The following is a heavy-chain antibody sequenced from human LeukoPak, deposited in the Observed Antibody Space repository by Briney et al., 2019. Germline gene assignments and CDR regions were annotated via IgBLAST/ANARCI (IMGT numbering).Heavy chain of an antibody. V-gene: IGHV3-48*03. Sequence: GGSLRLSCAASGFTFSSYEMNWVRQAPGKGLEWVSYITSSGDATYYADSVKGRFTVSRDNAKNSLYLQMNGLRAEDTAVYFCATQDLVVVPAASHYFDYWGQGILVTVSS. CDR2: ITSSGDAT. CDR3: ATQDLVVVPAASHYFDY. D-gene: IGHD2-15*01. CDR1: GFTFSSYE. J-gene: IGHJ4*02.